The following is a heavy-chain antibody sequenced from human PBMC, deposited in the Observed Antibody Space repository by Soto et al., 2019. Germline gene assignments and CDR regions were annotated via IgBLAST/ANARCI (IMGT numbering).Heavy chain of an antibody. J-gene: IGHJ6*01. CDR3: ARDPVVVPAAIPYYYYGMDV. D-gene: IGHD2-2*01. Sequence: QVQLVESGGGVVQPGRSLRLSCAASGFTFSSYGMHWVRQAPGKGLEWVAVIWYDGSNKYYADSVKGRFTISRDNSKNTLYLQMNSLRAEDTAVYYCARDPVVVPAAIPYYYYGMDVW. V-gene: IGHV3-33*01. CDR1: GFTFSSYG. CDR2: IWYDGSNK.